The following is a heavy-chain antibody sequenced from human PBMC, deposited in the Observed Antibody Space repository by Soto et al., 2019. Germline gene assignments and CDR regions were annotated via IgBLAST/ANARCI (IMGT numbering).Heavy chain of an antibody. CDR2: IWYDGSNK. J-gene: IGHJ6*02. D-gene: IGHD6-19*01. V-gene: IGHV3-33*01. CDR3: ARVRSSGSLDYGMDV. CDR1: GFTFSSYG. Sequence: QVQLVESGGGVVQPGRSLRLSCAASGFTFSSYGMHWVRQAPGKGLEWVAGIWYDGSNKYYADSVKGRFTISRDNSKNTLYLQMNSLSAEDTAVYYCARVRSSGSLDYGMDVWGQGTTVTVSS.